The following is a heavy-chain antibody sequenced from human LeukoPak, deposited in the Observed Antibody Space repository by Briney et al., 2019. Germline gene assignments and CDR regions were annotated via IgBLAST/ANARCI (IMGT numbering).Heavy chain of an antibody. J-gene: IGHJ5*02. Sequence: GGSLRLSCAASRFTFSSYGMHWVRQAPGKGLEWVAFVEHDGTTKYYADSVKGRFSISRDNSKNTLFLQMNSLRPDDTSMYYCVTDLHGINWYVHWGQGTLVTVSS. CDR2: VEHDGTTK. D-gene: IGHD3-3*02. CDR1: RFTFSSYG. V-gene: IGHV3-30*02. CDR3: VTDLHGINWYVH.